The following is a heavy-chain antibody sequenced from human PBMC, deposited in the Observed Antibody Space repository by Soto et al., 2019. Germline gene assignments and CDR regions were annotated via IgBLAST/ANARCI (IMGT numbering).Heavy chain of an antibody. CDR2: IIPIFGTA. Sequence: QVQLVQSGAEVKKPGSSVKVSCKASGGTFSSYAISWVRQAPGQGLEWMGGIIPIFGTANYAQKFQGRVTITADKSTSTAYMELSSLRSEDTAVYYCARDDSSGSIPPWGYYYSMDVWGQGTTVTVSS. CDR1: GGTFSSYA. CDR3: ARDDSSGSIPPWGYYYSMDV. J-gene: IGHJ6*02. D-gene: IGHD3-22*01. V-gene: IGHV1-69*06.